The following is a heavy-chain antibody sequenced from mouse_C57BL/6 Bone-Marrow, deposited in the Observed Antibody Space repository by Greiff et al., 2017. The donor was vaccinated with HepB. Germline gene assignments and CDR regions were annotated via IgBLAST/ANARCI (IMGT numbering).Heavy chain of an antibody. CDR3: TALYYDYDEAY. Sequence: VQLKESGAELVRPGASVKLSCTASGFNIKDDYMHWVKQRPEQGLEWIGWIDPENGDTEYASKFQGKATITADTSSNTAYLQLSSLTSEDTAVYYCTALYYDYDEAYWGQGTLVTVSA. CDR2: IDPENGDT. CDR1: GFNIKDDY. D-gene: IGHD2-4*01. J-gene: IGHJ3*01. V-gene: IGHV14-4*01.